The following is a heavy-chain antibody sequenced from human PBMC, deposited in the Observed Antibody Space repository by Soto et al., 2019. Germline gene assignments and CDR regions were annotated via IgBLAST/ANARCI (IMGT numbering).Heavy chain of an antibody. V-gene: IGHV1-69*12. CDR1: GGTFGSSA. CDR3: ARVYGGGSYYYYGMDV. J-gene: IGHJ6*02. CDR2: IIPIFGTT. Sequence: QVQLVQSGAEVKKPGSSVKVSCKASGGTFGSSALSWVRLAPGQGLEWMGGIIPIFGTTNYAQKFQGRVTMTADGSTGTAYMELSSLKSEDTAVYYCARVYGGGSYYYYGMDVWGQGTTVPVSS. D-gene: IGHD3-16*01.